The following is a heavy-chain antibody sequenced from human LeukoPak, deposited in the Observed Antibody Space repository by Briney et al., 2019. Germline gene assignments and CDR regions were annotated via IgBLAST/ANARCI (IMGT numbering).Heavy chain of an antibody. CDR2: ISSSGSTI. CDR1: GFTFSDYY. Sequence: GGSQRLFCAASGFTFSDYYMSWIRQAPGKGLEWVSYISSSGSTIYYADSVKGRVNISRDNAKNSLYLQMNSLRAEDTAVYYCARDGGYSNLGHAFDIWGQGTMVTVSS. CDR3: ARDGGYSNLGHAFDI. D-gene: IGHD4-11*01. J-gene: IGHJ3*02. V-gene: IGHV3-11*01.